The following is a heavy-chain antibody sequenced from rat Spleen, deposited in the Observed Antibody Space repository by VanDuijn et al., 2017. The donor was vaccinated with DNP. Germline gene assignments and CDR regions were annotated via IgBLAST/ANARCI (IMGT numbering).Heavy chain of an antibody. CDR1: GFTFSDYY. CDR2: ISYEGGST. D-gene: IGHD1-1*01. CDR3: TRDSGDWYFDF. Sequence: EVQLVESGGGLVQPGRSLKLSCAASGFTFSDYYMAWVRQAPTKGLEWVATISYEGGSTYYGDSVKGRFTISRDNAKSTLYLQMNSLRSEDTATYFCTRDSGDWYFDFWGPGTMVTVSS. J-gene: IGHJ1*01. V-gene: IGHV5-20*01.